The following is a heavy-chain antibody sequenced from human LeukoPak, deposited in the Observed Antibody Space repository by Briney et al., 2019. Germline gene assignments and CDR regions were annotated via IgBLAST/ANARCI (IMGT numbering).Heavy chain of an antibody. J-gene: IGHJ6*02. CDR2: ISSSSSYI. CDR1: GFTFSSYS. V-gene: IGHV3-21*01. CDR3: ARDQFPRSSGWPLGMDV. Sequence: GGSLRLSCAASGFTFSSYSMNWVRQAPGKGLEWVSSISSSSSYIYYADSVKGRFTISRDNAKNSLYLQMNSLRAEDTAVYYCARDQFPRSSGWPLGMDVWGQGTTVTVSS. D-gene: IGHD6-19*01.